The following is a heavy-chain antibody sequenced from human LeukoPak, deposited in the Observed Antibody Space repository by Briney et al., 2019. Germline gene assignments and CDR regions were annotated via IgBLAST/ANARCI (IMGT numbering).Heavy chain of an antibody. Sequence: PGGSLRLSCAASGFTFSSYGMHWVRQAPGKGLEWVAVISYDGSNKYYADSVKGRFTISRDNSKNTLYLQMNSLRAEDTAVYYCAKGRKNREIDYWGQGTLVTVSS. CDR3: AKGRKNREIDY. CDR1: GFTFSSYG. CDR2: ISYDGSNK. J-gene: IGHJ4*02. D-gene: IGHD2/OR15-2a*01. V-gene: IGHV3-30*18.